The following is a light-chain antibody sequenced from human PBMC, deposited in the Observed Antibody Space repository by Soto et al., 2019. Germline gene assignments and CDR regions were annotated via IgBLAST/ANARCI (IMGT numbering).Light chain of an antibody. V-gene: IGKV4-1*01. CDR2: WAS. Sequence: IVMTQSPDSLAVSLGEKATINCKSSQSVLYSSDNKNYLAWYQQKPGQPPKLLIYWASTRESGVPDRFSGSGSGTDFTLTINSLQAEDVAVYYCQQSYSTPRTFGQGTKVEIK. J-gene: IGKJ1*01. CDR1: QSVLYSSDNKNY. CDR3: QQSYSTPRT.